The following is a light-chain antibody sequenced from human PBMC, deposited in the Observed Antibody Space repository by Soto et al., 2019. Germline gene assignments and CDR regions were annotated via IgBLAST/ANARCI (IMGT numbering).Light chain of an antibody. Sequence: QSVLTQPPSVSGAPGQRVTISCTGSSSNIGAGYDVHWYQQLPGTAPKLLIYGNSNRPSGVPDRFSGSKSGTSASLAITGLQAEDEADYYCAAWDDSLSGHVFGTGTKVTVL. V-gene: IGLV1-40*01. J-gene: IGLJ1*01. CDR2: GNS. CDR3: AAWDDSLSGHV. CDR1: SSNIGAGYD.